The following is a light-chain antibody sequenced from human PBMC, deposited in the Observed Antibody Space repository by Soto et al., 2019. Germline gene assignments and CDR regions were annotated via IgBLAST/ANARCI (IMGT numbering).Light chain of an antibody. CDR2: GSS. CDR3: QQYGSSPPYT. Sequence: EVVLTQSPGTLSLSPGERATLSCRASQSVSNNYFAWYQQKPGQAPRLLIFGSSDKATGIPDRFSGSVSGTDFTPTISRLEPEDFAVYYCQQYGSSPPYTFGQGTKLEIK. CDR1: QSVSNNY. J-gene: IGKJ2*01. V-gene: IGKV3-20*01.